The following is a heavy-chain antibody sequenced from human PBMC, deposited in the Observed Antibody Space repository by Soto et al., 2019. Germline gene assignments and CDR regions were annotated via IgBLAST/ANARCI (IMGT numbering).Heavy chain of an antibody. Sequence: SETLSLTCTVSGGSISSYYWSWIRQPPGKGLEWIGYIYYSGSTNYNPSLKSRVTISVDTSKNQFSLKLSSVTAADTAVYYCARQKVKGGTGKKFDPWGQGTLVTXSS. D-gene: IGHD1-1*01. CDR2: IYYSGST. CDR1: GGSISSYY. CDR3: ARQKVKGGTGKKFDP. J-gene: IGHJ5*02. V-gene: IGHV4-59*08.